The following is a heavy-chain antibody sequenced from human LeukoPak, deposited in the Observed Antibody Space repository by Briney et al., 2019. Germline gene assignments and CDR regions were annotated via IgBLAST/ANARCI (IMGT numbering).Heavy chain of an antibody. D-gene: IGHD2-15*01. CDR1: GGTFSSYA. Sequence: SVKVSCKASGGTFSSYAISWVRQAPGQGLEWMGRIIPIFGTANYAQKFQGRVTITTDESTSTAHMELSSLRSEDTAVYYCARDAHYCSGGSCPLDYWGQGTLVTVSS. J-gene: IGHJ4*02. CDR3: ARDAHYCSGGSCPLDY. CDR2: IIPIFGTA. V-gene: IGHV1-69*05.